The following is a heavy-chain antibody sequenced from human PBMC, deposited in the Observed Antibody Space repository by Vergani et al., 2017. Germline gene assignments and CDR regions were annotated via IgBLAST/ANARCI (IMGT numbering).Heavy chain of an antibody. CDR3: AIAKEGYGSGYYYYYYMDV. J-gene: IGHJ6*03. D-gene: IGHD3-10*01. Sequence: EVQLVESGGGLVQPGGSLRLSCAASGFTFSSFEMNWVRQAPGKGLEWVSYISSSGNTIYYADSVKGRFTISRDNAKSSLYLQMISLRAEDTAVYYCAIAKEGYGSGYYYYYYMDVWGKGTTVTVSS. V-gene: IGHV3-48*03. CDR1: GFTFSSFE. CDR2: ISSSGNTI.